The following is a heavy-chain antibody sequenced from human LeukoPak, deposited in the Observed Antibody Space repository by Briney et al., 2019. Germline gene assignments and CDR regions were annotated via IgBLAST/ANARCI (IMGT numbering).Heavy chain of an antibody. V-gene: IGHV3-9*01. Sequence: GRSLRLSRAASGFTFDDYAMHWVRQAPGKGLEWVSGISWNSGSIGYADSVKGRFTISRDNAKNSLYLQMNSLRAEDTALYYCAKGYYYDSSGYYFDYWGQGTLVTVSS. J-gene: IGHJ4*02. CDR2: ISWNSGSI. D-gene: IGHD3-22*01. CDR3: AKGYYYDSSGYYFDY. CDR1: GFTFDDYA.